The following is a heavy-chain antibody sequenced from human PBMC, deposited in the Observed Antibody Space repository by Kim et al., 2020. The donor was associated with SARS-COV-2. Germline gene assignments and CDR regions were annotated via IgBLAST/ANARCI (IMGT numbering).Heavy chain of an antibody. V-gene: IGHV1-69*13. CDR2: IIPIFGTA. CDR3: AGGHLQGNVVVPAAIGEGSYYYGMDV. Sequence: SVKVSCKASGGTFSSYAISWVRQAPGQGLEWMGGIIPIFGTANYAQKFQGRVTITADESTSTAYMELSSLRSEDTAVYYCAGGHLQGNVVVPAAIGEGSYYYGMDVWGQGTTVTVSS. J-gene: IGHJ6*02. D-gene: IGHD2-2*01. CDR1: GGTFSSYA.